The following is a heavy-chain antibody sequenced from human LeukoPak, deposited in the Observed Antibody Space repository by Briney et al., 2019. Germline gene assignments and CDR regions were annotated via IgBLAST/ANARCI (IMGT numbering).Heavy chain of an antibody. CDR1: GFTFSSYS. CDR2: ISSSSSTI. J-gene: IGHJ4*02. CDR3: ARGYPYYYDSSGRYYFDY. V-gene: IGHV3-48*01. Sequence: GGSLRLSCAASGFTFSSYSMNWVRQAPGKGLEWVSYISSSSSTIYYADSVKGRFTISRDNAKNSLYLQMNSLRAEDTAVYYCARGYPYYYDSSGRYYFDYWGQGTLVTVSS. D-gene: IGHD3-22*01.